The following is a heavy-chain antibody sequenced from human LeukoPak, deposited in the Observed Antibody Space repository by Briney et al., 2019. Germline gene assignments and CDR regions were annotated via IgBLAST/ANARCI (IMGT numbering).Heavy chain of an antibody. Sequence: AAGKVSCKASGYTFTNYHMNWVRQAPGQGLEWMGIINPSGGSTTNAQKFQGRVIMTRDMSTSTVYMELSSLRSEDTAVYFCARYGHSPFFDYWGQGTLVIVSS. J-gene: IGHJ4*02. D-gene: IGHD4-17*01. CDR3: ARYGHSPFFDY. CDR2: INPSGGST. CDR1: GYTFTNYH. V-gene: IGHV1-46*01.